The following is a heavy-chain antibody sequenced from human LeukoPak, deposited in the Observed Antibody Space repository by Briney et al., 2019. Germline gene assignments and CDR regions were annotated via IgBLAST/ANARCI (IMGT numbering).Heavy chain of an antibody. D-gene: IGHD5-18*01. J-gene: IGHJ4*02. V-gene: IGHV3-48*02. CDR1: GFTFSTYT. CDR2: ISNSRDV. Sequence: SGVSLRLSCAASGFTFSTYTMNWVRQAPGKGLEWVSTISNSRDVHYSDSVKGRFTISRDNARNSLYLQMNSLRDEDTAVYYCTRDGLHTAHFDYWGQGTLVSVSS. CDR3: TRDGLHTAHFDY.